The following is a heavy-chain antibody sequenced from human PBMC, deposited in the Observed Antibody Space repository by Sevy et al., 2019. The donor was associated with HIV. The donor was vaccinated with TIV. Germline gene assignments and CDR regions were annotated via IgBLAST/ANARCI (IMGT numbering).Heavy chain of an antibody. Sequence: GGSLRLSCAASGFTFSSYTIHWVRQTPGKGLEWVAVLSYDGSNKYYAVSVKGRFTVSRDNSKNTVFLQMNSLRPEDTAVYFCARGMKPYYYYDMAVWGQGTTVTVSS. V-gene: IGHV3-30-3*01. CDR2: LSYDGSNK. CDR3: ARGMKPYYYYDMAV. J-gene: IGHJ6*02. CDR1: GFTFSSYT.